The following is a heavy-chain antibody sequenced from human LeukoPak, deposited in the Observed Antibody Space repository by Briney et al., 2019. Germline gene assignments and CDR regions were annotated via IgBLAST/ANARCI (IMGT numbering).Heavy chain of an antibody. D-gene: IGHD1-14*01. Sequence: GGSLRLSCVVSGFSFSTYSLNWIRQAPGKGLEWVSYISSSGNIIYYADSVKGRFTVSRDNAQNSLYLQMNGLGAEDTAVYYCAQLLDDNPIRWYFALWGRGTLVTVSS. CDR2: ISSSGNII. CDR1: GFSFSTYS. V-gene: IGHV3-48*04. CDR3: AQLLDDNPIRWYFAL. J-gene: IGHJ2*01.